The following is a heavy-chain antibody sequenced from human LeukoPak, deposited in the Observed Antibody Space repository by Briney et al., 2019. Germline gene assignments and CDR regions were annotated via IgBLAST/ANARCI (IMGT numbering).Heavy chain of an antibody. J-gene: IGHJ4*02. V-gene: IGHV1-18*01. CDR1: GYTFTSYG. CDR2: NSAYNGNT. CDR3: ARDENYDFWSGNPSPGY. D-gene: IGHD3-3*01. Sequence: GASVKVSCKASGYTFTSYGISWVRQAPGQGLEWMGWNSAYNGNTNYAQKLQGRVTMTTDTSTSTAYMELRSLRSDDTAVYYCARDENYDFWSGNPSPGYWGQGTLVTVSS.